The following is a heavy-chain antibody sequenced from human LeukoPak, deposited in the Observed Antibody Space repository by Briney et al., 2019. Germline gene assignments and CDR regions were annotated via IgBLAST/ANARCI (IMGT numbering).Heavy chain of an antibody. Sequence: SQTLSLTCTVSGGSITRPDYYWTWLRQPPGKGLEWIGYIYYSGSTNYNPSLKSRVTISVDTSKNQFSLKLSSVTAADTAVYYCARGDEYSYGYRYYFDYWGQGTLVTVSS. CDR3: ARGDEYSYGYRYYFDY. CDR1: GGSITRPDYY. J-gene: IGHJ4*02. V-gene: IGHV4-61*08. D-gene: IGHD5-18*01. CDR2: IYYSGST.